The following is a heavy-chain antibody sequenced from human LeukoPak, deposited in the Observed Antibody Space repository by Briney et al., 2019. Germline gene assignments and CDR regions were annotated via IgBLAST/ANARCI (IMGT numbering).Heavy chain of an antibody. Sequence: GESLKISCKGSGHTFNNYWIAWVRQMPGKGLEWMGIIYPGDSDTRYSPSFQGQVTISADKSISTAYLQWSSLKASDTAMYYCARQAGSYYDILTGQYYYYYYMDVWGKGTTVTVSS. V-gene: IGHV5-51*01. CDR1: GHTFNNYW. CDR2: IYPGDSDT. CDR3: ARQAGSYYDILTGQYYYYYYMDV. D-gene: IGHD3-9*01. J-gene: IGHJ6*03.